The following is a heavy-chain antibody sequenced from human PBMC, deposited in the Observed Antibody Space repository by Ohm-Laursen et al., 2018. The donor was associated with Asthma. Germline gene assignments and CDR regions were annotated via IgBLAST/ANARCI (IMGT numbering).Heavy chain of an antibody. V-gene: IGHV3-30*03. J-gene: IGHJ6*02. D-gene: IGHD1-14*01. CDR3: ARDISDYYYYGMDV. CDR1: GFTFSRYA. Sequence: SLRLSCAASGFTFSRYAMHWVRQAPGKGLEWVAVISYDGINKDYADSMKGRFTISRDNSKNTLYLEMNSLRAEDTAVYYCARDISDYYYYGMDVWGQGTTVTVSS. CDR2: ISYDGINK.